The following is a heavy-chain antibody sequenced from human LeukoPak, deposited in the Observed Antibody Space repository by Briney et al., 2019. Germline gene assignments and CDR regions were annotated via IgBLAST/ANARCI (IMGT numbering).Heavy chain of an antibody. J-gene: IGHJ4*02. CDR2: ISSSSYI. Sequence: GGSLRLSCAASGFTVSNNYMSWVRQAPGRGLEWVSSISSSSYIYYADSVKGRFTISRDNAKNSLYLQMNSLRAEDTAVYYCARGPPGSGWYVVDYWGQGTMATVSS. V-gene: IGHV3-69-1*01. CDR1: GFTVSNNY. D-gene: IGHD6-19*01. CDR3: ARGPPGSGWYVVDY.